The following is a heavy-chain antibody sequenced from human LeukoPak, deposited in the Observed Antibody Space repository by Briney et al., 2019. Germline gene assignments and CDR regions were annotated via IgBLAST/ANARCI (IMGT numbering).Heavy chain of an antibody. CDR2: VNGRGATT. CDR1: GFASVFTFSDYA. D-gene: IGHD7-27*01. Sequence: GGSLRLSCAASGFASVFTFSDYAVSWVRQAPGKGPEWVASVNGRGATTYYADSVRGRFTISRDNSKNTLYLQMISLGADDTAIYFCAKAPATGEGYYFYYMDVWGKGTTVTVSS. CDR3: AKAPATGEGYYFYYMDV. V-gene: IGHV3-23*01. J-gene: IGHJ6*03.